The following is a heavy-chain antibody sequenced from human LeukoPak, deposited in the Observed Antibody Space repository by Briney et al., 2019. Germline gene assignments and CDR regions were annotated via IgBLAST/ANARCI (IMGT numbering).Heavy chain of an antibody. CDR2: ISWNSGSI. J-gene: IGHJ4*02. CDR1: GFTFDDYA. D-gene: IGHD3-16*01. V-gene: IGHV3-9*01. CDR3: AKARYGGGVYDY. Sequence: GGSLRLSRAASGFTFDDYAMHWVRQAPGKGLEWVSGISWNSGSIGYADSVKGRFTISRDNAKNSLYLQMNSLRAEDTALYYCAKARYGGGVYDYWGQGTLVTVSS.